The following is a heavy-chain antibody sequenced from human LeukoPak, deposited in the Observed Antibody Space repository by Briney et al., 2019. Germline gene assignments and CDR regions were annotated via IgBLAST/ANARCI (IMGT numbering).Heavy chain of an antibody. CDR1: GFTFSSYS. D-gene: IGHD3-10*01. CDR2: ISSSSSTI. J-gene: IGHJ5*02. Sequence: ARGSLRLSCAASGFTFSSYSMNWVRQAPGKGLEWVSYISSSSSTIYYADSVKGRFTISRDNAKNSLYLQMNSLRAEDTAVYYCARDRNPELYYYGSGSYTHTNWFDPWGQGTLVTVSS. CDR3: ARDRNPELYYYGSGSYTHTNWFDP. V-gene: IGHV3-48*01.